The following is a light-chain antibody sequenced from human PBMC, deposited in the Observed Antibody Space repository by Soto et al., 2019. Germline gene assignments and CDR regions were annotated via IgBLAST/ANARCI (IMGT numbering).Light chain of an antibody. J-gene: IGKJ1*01. CDR2: GAS. CDR1: QTVSNSY. V-gene: IGKV3-20*01. Sequence: EIVLTQSPGTLSLSPGERATLSCRASQTVSNSYIAWYQQKPGQAPRLLIYGASSRATGIPDRFSGSGSGTDFTLTISRLEPEDLAVYHCQQYGSLPWTFRQGTKVEIK. CDR3: QQYGSLPWT.